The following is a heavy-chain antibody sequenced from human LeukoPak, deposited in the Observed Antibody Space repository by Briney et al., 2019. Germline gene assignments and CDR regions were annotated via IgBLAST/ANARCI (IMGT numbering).Heavy chain of an antibody. Sequence: GSSVKLSCTASGYTVTGYYMHWVRQAPGQGLGWMGWINPNSGGTNYAQKFHGRVTITRDTSISTAYMELSRLRSDDTAVYYCARDIGSGWYLGYWGQGTLVTVSS. CDR2: INPNSGGT. D-gene: IGHD6-19*01. V-gene: IGHV1-2*02. J-gene: IGHJ4*02. CDR3: ARDIGSGWYLGY. CDR1: GYTVTGYY.